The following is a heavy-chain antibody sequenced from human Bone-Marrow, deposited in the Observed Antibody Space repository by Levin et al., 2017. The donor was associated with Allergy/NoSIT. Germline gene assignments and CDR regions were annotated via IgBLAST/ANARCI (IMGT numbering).Heavy chain of an antibody. J-gene: IGHJ4*02. CDR1: GFTFSSYW. V-gene: IGHV3-7*01. Sequence: PGESLKISCAASGFTFSSYWMSWVRQAPGKGLEWVANIKQDGSEKYYVDSVKGRFTISRDNAKNSLYLQMNSLRAEDTAVYYCARDSSGYYYTFDYWGQGTLVTVSS. CDR3: ARDSSGYYYTFDY. D-gene: IGHD3-22*01. CDR2: IKQDGSEK.